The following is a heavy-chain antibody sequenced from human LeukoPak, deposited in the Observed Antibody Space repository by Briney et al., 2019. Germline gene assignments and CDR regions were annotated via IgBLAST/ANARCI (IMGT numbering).Heavy chain of an antibody. CDR1: GYTFTTYN. D-gene: IGHD1-26*01. J-gene: IGHJ4*02. V-gene: IGHV1-18*01. CDR2: ISGYNGNT. Sequence: GASVKVSCKASGYTFTTYNINWVRQAPGQGLEWMGWISGYNGNTNYAQKLQGRVTMTTDTSTSTAYMELRSLRSDDTAVYYCARRYLGELLNFDYWGQGTLVTVSS. CDR3: ARRYLGELLNFDY.